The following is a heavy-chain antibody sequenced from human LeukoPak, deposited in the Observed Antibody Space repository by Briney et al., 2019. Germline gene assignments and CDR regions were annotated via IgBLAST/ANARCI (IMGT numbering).Heavy chain of an antibody. V-gene: IGHV3-48*02. D-gene: IGHD6-13*01. CDR1: GFTFSSYG. J-gene: IGHJ4*02. Sequence: GGSLRLSCAASGFTFSSYGINCVRLAPAKGLEWISYISSSGSTKYYADSVKGRFTISRDNAKNSLYLQMNSLRDEDTAVYYCARDRSSTAAPSLTYWGQGTLVTVSS. CDR2: ISSSGSTK. CDR3: ARDRSSTAAPSLTY.